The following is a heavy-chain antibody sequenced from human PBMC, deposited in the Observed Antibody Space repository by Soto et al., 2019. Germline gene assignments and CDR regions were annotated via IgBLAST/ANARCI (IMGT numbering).Heavy chain of an antibody. CDR3: ARDGYGDYVGWFDP. J-gene: IGHJ5*02. Sequence: GGSLRLSCAASGFTFSSYGMHWVRQAPGKGLEWVAVIWYDGSNKYYADSVKGRFTISRDNSKNTLYLQMNSLRAEDTAVYYCARDGYGDYVGWFDPWGQGTLVTVSS. D-gene: IGHD4-17*01. CDR1: GFTFSSYG. CDR2: IWYDGSNK. V-gene: IGHV3-33*01.